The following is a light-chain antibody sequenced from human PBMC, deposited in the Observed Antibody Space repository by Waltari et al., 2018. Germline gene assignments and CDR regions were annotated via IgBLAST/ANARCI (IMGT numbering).Light chain of an antibody. CDR2: AAS. V-gene: IGKV3-20*01. CDR1: QSISKY. J-gene: IGKJ1*01. CDR3: QNHERLPAT. Sequence: VLTQSPGTLSLSPGETATLSCRASQSISKYLVWYQQRPGHAPRLLIYAASTRATGVPDRFSGNGYGTDFTLTISRLEPEDFAVYYCQNHERLPATFGQGTKVEIK.